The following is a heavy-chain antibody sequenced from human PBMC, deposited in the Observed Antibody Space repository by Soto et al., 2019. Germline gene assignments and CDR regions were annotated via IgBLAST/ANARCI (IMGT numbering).Heavy chain of an antibody. J-gene: IGHJ6*02. D-gene: IGHD2-2*01. V-gene: IGHV1-69*01. Sequence: QVQLVQSGAEVKKPGSSVKVSCKASGGTFSSYAISWVRQAPGQGLEWMGGIIPISGTANYAQKVQGRVTITADESTSTAYMELSSLRSEDTAVYYCARSQGSSTSLEIYYYYYYGMEVWGQGTTVIVSS. CDR2: IIPISGTA. CDR1: GGTFSSYA. CDR3: ARSQGSSTSLEIYYYYYYGMEV.